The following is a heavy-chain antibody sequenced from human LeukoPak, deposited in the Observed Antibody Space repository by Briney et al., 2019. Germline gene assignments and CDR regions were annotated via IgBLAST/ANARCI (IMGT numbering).Heavy chain of an antibody. CDR2: ITGSDDRT. CDR3: RVNIVGAIDFDY. D-gene: IGHD1-26*01. CDR1: GFTFTSAA. V-gene: IGHV3-23*01. J-gene: IGHJ4*02. Sequence: SGGSLRLSGAASGFTFTSAAITWVRQAPGQGLVWVSTITGSDDRTYYGDSVKGRFTISRDYSRNTLYLQMNSLRAEDTAVYFSRVNIVGAIDFDYWGRGPLVTVSS.